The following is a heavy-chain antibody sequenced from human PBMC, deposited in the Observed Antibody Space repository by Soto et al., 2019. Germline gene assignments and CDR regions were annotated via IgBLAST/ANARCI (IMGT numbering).Heavy chain of an antibody. Sequence: SETLSLTCSISGDSMNHNYLTWIRQPPGKGLEWIGYIYYSGSTNYSPSLKSRVTIAIDTSKNQFSLKLNSVTAADTAVYYCAKGNGWYYYWGQGTLVTVSS. J-gene: IGHJ4*01. V-gene: IGHV4-59*01. CDR2: IYYSGST. CDR1: GDSMNHNY. CDR3: AKGNGWYYY. D-gene: IGHD6-19*01.